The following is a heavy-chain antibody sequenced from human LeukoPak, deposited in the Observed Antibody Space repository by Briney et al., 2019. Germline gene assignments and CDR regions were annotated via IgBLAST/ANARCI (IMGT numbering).Heavy chain of an antibody. D-gene: IGHD2-2*01. CDR3: PRCQERFKIGCYAGY. V-gene: IGHV4-34*01. CDR1: AGSFSGYY. CDR2: INHSGGT. J-gene: IGHJ4*02. Sequence: SESLSLTCALHAGSFSGYYWTSIRQPPGKGLEWLGEINHSGGTNHNPSLKSRVTISLDSSKNQFSLKMNSMSDSATAVYSTPRCQERFKIGCYAGYWGQGILVTVSS.